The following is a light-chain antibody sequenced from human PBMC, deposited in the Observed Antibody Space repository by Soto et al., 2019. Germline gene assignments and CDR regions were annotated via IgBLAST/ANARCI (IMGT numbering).Light chain of an antibody. J-gene: IGLJ1*01. CDR1: SSNIGAGYD. CDR2: GNS. V-gene: IGLV1-40*01. CDR3: QSYDSSLSGYV. Sequence: QYVLTQPPSVSGAPGQRVTISCTGSSSNIGAGYDVHWYQQLPGTAPKLLIYGNSNRPSGVPDRFSGSKSGTSASLAITGLQAEVEADYYSQSYDSSLSGYVFGTGTKVTVL.